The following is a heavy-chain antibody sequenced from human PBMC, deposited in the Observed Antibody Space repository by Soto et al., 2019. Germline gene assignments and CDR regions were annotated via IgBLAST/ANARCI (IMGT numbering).Heavy chain of an antibody. Sequence: GESLKISCKGPGYSFTSYWISWVRQMPGKGLEWMGRIDPSDSYTNYSPSFQGHVTISADKSISTAYLQWSSLKASDTAMYYCARQDNWNPNFDYYYGMDVWGQGTTVTVS. D-gene: IGHD1-20*01. J-gene: IGHJ6*02. CDR3: ARQDNWNPNFDYYYGMDV. CDR1: GYSFTSYW. V-gene: IGHV5-10-1*01. CDR2: IDPSDSYT.